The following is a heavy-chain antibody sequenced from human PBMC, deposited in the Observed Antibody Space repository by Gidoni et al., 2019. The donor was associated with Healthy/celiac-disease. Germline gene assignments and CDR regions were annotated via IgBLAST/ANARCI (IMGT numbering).Heavy chain of an antibody. CDR2: IYYSGST. J-gene: IGHJ5*02. V-gene: IGHV4-59*08. CDR1: GGSISSYY. D-gene: IGHD2-15*01. Sequence: QVQLQESGPGLVKPSETLSLTCTVSGGSISSYYWSWIRQPPGKGLEWIGYIYYSGSTNYNPSLKSRVTISVDTSKNQFSLKLSSVTAADTAVYYCARRGGHCSGGSCSHNWFDPWGQGTLVTVSS. CDR3: ARRGGHCSGGSCSHNWFDP.